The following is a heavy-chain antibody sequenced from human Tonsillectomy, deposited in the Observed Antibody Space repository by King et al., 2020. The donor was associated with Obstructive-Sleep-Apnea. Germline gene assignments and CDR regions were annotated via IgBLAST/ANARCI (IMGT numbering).Heavy chain of an antibody. CDR1: GGSISSGGYY. V-gene: IGHV4-31*03. D-gene: IGHD4-17*01. CDR3: ARDSPTTVTTYYYYGMDV. Sequence: VQLQESGPGLVKPSQTLSLTCTVSGGSISSGGYYWSWIRQPPGKGLEWIGFIYYSGSTYYNPSLKSRVTISVDTSKNQFSLTLSSVTALDTAVYYCARDSPTTVTTYYYYGMDVWGQGTTVTVSS. J-gene: IGHJ6*02. CDR2: IYYSGST.